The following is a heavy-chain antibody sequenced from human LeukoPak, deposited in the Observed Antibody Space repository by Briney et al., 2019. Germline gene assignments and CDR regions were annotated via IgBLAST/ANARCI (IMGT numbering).Heavy chain of an antibody. Sequence: ASVKVSCKASVGTFSSYAISWVRQAPGQGLEWMGGIIPIFGTANYAQKFQGRVTITADESTSTAYMELSSLRSEDTAVYYCAVAGRWLQFHYYGMDVWGQGTTVTVSS. CDR1: VGTFSSYA. V-gene: IGHV1-69*13. J-gene: IGHJ6*02. CDR2: IIPIFGTA. CDR3: AVAGRWLQFHYYGMDV. D-gene: IGHD5-24*01.